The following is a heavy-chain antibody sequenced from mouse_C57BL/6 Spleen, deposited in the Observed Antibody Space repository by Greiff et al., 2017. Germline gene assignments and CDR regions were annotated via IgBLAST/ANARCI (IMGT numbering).Heavy chain of an antibody. CDR1: GYTFTDYY. D-gene: IGHD1-3*01. J-gene: IGHJ2*01. CDR3: ARRDNNDEDY. CDR2: INPSNGGT. Sequence: VKLQQPGPVLVKPGASVQMSCKASGYTFTDYYMNWVKQSHGKSLEWIGVINPSNGGTSYTRKFKGKATVTVDKSSSTAYMELNSLTSEDSAVYYCARRDNNDEDYWGQGTTLTVSS. V-gene: IGHV1-19*01.